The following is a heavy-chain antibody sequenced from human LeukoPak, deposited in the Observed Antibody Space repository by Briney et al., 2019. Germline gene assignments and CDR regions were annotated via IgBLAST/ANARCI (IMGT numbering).Heavy chain of an antibody. J-gene: IGHJ4*02. Sequence: GSLRLSCAASGFTVSSNYMSWVRQAPGKGLEWVSVIYSGGSTYYADSVKGRFTISRDNAKNSLYLQMNSLRAEDTAVYYCARPGGGYYYDSSGYYGVEEYWGQGTLVTVSS. CDR1: GFTVSSNY. V-gene: IGHV3-53*01. CDR3: ARPGGGYYYDSSGYYGVEEY. D-gene: IGHD3-22*01. CDR2: IYSGGST.